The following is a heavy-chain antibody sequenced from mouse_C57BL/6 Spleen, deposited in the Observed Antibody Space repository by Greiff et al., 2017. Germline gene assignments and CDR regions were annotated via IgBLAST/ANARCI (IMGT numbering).Heavy chain of an antibody. V-gene: IGHV1-82*01. CDR1: GYAFSSSW. J-gene: IGHJ2*01. CDR3: ARSSGYGY. D-gene: IGHD3-2*02. CDR2: IYPGDGDT. Sequence: QVQRQQSGPELVKPGASVKISCKASGYAFSSSWMNWVKQRPGKGLEWIGRIYPGDGDTNYNGKFKGKATLTADKSSSTAYMQLSSLTSEDSAVYFCARSSGYGYWGQGTTLTVAS.